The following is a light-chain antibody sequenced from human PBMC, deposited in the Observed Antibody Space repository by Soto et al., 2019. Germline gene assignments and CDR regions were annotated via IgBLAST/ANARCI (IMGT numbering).Light chain of an antibody. Sequence: EVVLTQSPATLSVSPGERATLSCRASQSVDNKLAWYHHKPGQAPRLLFSAASTRAAGIAVRFSGSGSGTEFTLTINSLQSEDFAVYYGQQYSHWPYTFGQGTKLEIK. CDR2: AAS. CDR1: QSVDNK. V-gene: IGKV3-15*01. J-gene: IGKJ2*01. CDR3: QQYSHWPYT.